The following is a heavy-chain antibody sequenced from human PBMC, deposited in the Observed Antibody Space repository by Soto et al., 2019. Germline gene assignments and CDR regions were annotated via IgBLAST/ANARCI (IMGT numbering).Heavy chain of an antibody. CDR2: ISGSGGST. D-gene: IGHD6-13*01. Sequence: EVQLLESGGGLVQPGGSLRLSCAASGFTLSSYAMSWVRQAPGKGLEWVSAISGSGGSTYYADSVKGRFTISRDNSKNTLYLQMNSLRAEDTAVYYCAKDQRRIAAAGISWFDPWGQGTLVTVSS. J-gene: IGHJ5*02. CDR1: GFTLSSYA. V-gene: IGHV3-23*01. CDR3: AKDQRRIAAAGISWFDP.